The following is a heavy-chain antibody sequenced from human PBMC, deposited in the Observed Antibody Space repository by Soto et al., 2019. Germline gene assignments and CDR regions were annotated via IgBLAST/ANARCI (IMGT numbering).Heavy chain of an antibody. CDR3: ARATRRSTLVRGVTTALDY. V-gene: IGHV3-21*01. D-gene: IGHD3-10*01. CDR1: GFTFKIYD. Sequence: GGSLRLSCEASGFTFKIYDMNWVRQAPGKGLEWVSYISSTGSPMYYAESVKGRFTISRDNAKNSLFLQMNSLRGEDTAIYFCARATRRSTLVRGVTTALDYWGQGALVTVSS. CDR2: ISSTGSPM. J-gene: IGHJ4*02.